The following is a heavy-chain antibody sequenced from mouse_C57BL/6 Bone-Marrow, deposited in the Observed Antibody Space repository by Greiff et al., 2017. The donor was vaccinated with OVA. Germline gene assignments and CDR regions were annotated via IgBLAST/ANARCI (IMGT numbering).Heavy chain of an antibody. CDR2: INPNNGGT. J-gene: IGHJ4*01. V-gene: IGHV1-18*01. D-gene: IGHD1-1*01. Sequence: EVQLQQSGPELVKPGASVKIPCKASGYTFTDYNMDWVKQSHGKSLEWIGDINPNNGGTIYNQKFKGKATLTVDKSSSTAYMELRSLTSEDTAVYYCARGSRYCGGSYAMDYWGQGTSVTVSS. CDR1: GYTFTDYN. CDR3: ARGSRYCGGSYAMDY.